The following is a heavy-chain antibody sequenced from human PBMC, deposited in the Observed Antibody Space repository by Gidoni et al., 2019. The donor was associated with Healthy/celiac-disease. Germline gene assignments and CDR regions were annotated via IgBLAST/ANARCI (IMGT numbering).Heavy chain of an antibody. CDR3: AKGSAYSSGWYVDY. Sequence: EVQLLESGGGLVQPGGSLRLSCAASGFTFSSYAMSWVRQAPGQGLEWVSAISGSGGSTYYADSVKGRFTISRDNSKNTLYLQMNSLRAEDTAVYYCAKGSAYSSGWYVDYWGQGTLVTVSS. D-gene: IGHD6-19*01. CDR1: GFTFSSYA. J-gene: IGHJ4*02. CDR2: ISGSGGST. V-gene: IGHV3-23*01.